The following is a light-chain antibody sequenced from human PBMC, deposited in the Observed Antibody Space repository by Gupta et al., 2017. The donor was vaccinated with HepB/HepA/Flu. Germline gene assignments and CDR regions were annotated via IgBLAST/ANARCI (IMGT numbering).Light chain of an antibody. CDR1: QNLLFSDGNTF. Sequence: DAVLTQSPLSLPVTLGQSASISCRSSQNLLFSDGNTFLHWYQQRPGQSPRRLIYRVSNRDSGAPDRFSGSGSGTDFTLKISRVEAEDIGVYYCVQGTHGPLSFGGGTKVEIK. CDR2: RVS. J-gene: IGKJ4*01. CDR3: VQGTHGPLS. V-gene: IGKV2-30*01.